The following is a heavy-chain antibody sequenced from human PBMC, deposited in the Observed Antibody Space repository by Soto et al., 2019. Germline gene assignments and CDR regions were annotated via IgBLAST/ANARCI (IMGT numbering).Heavy chain of an antibody. D-gene: IGHD3-10*01. CDR2: IYHSGST. V-gene: IGHV4-30-2*01. J-gene: IGHJ5*02. CDR3: ARGLGP. Sequence: QLQLQESGSGLVKPSQTLSLTCAVSGGSMSSGGYFWSWIRQPPGKGLEWIGYIYHSGSTYYNPSRXSXXTISVDRSKHQFSLKLNSVTAADTAVYYCARGLGPWGQGTLVTVSS. CDR1: GGSMSSGGYF.